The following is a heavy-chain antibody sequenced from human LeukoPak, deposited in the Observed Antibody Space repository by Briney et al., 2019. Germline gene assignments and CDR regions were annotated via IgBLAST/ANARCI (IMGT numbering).Heavy chain of an antibody. Sequence: PGGSLSLSCVASGFTFSSYWMTWVRQAPGKGLEWLANIKEDGSIQYYLDSVRGRFTISRDNAKPSVYLQLNSLRADDTAVYYCARDVWTGVAVSDYWGQGTLVTVSS. V-gene: IGHV3-7*01. CDR3: ARDVWTGVAVSDY. CDR2: IKEDGSIQ. J-gene: IGHJ4*02. CDR1: GFTFSSYW. D-gene: IGHD6-19*01.